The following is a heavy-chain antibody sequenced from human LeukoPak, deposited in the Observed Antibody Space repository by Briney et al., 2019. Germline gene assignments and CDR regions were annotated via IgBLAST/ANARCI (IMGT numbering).Heavy chain of an antibody. V-gene: IGHV3-23*01. D-gene: IGHD4-17*01. J-gene: IGHJ4*02. Sequence: GGSLRLSCVASGFTFSGYAMTWVRQAPGKGLEWVSVITGSGGSTYYADSVRGRFTISRDNSKNTLYLQMNSLRAEDTAVYYCAKHISDYGDLYEYWGQGTLVTVSS. CDR1: GFTFSGYA. CDR3: AKHISDYGDLYEY. CDR2: ITGSGGST.